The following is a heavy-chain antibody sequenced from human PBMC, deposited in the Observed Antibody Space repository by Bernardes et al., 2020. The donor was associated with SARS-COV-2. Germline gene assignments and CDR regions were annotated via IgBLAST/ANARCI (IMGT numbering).Heavy chain of an antibody. CDR2: IYYGGTT. Sequence: SEPLSLTCTVSGGSFTSSNDYWVWIRQPPGKGLEWIGSIYYGGTTYYSSSLRSRVTISADTSKNQFSLKLASVTAADTALYFCVRRGHSTSSVPTWGQGTLVTVSS. D-gene: IGHD6-6*01. CDR3: VRRGHSTSSVPT. J-gene: IGHJ4*02. CDR1: GGSFTSSNDY. V-gene: IGHV4-39*01.